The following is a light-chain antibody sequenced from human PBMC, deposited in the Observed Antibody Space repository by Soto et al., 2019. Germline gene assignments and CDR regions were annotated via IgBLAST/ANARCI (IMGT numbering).Light chain of an antibody. V-gene: IGKV3-11*02. CDR3: QQRTNWPTST. J-gene: IGKJ5*01. Sequence: EIVLTQSPATLSLSPGERATLSCRASQNVRSYLAWYQQKPGQAPRLLIHDASSRATGIPDRFSGSGSGRDFTLTLSSLEPEDSAVYYCQQRTNWPTSTFGQGTRLEIK. CDR2: DAS. CDR1: QNVRSY.